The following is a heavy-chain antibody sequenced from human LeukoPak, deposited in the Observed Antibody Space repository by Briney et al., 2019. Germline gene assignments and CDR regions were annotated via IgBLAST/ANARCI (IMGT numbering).Heavy chain of an antibody. CDR1: GGSISSSSYY. Sequence: SETLSLTCTVSGGSISSSSYYWGWIRQPPGKGLEWIGSIYYSGSTYYNPSLKSRVTISVDTSKNQFSLKLSSVTAADTAVYYCARRDGPGNYDFWSDYYTPPGYFDYWGQGTLVTVSS. CDR3: ARRDGPGNYDFWSDYYTPPGYFDY. J-gene: IGHJ4*02. CDR2: IYYSGST. V-gene: IGHV4-39*01. D-gene: IGHD3-3*01.